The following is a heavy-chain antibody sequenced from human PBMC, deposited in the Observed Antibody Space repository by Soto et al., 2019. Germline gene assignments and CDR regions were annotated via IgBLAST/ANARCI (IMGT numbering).Heavy chain of an antibody. J-gene: IGHJ6*02. CDR1: GFTFSSYA. CDR3: AKDENYDFWSGSFV. D-gene: IGHD3-3*01. Sequence: PGGSLRLSCAASGFTFSSYAMSWVRQAPGKGLEWVSAISGSGGSTYYADSVKGRFTISRDNSKNTLYLQMNSLRAEDTAVYYYAKDENYDFWSGSFVWGQGTTVTVSS. V-gene: IGHV3-23*01. CDR2: ISGSGGST.